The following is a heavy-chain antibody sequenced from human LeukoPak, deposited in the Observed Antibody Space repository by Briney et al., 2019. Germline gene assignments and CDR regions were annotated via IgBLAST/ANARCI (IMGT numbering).Heavy chain of an antibody. J-gene: IGHJ6*03. D-gene: IGHD2-15*01. CDR2: IYHSGST. V-gene: IGHV4-38-2*02. Sequence: SETLSLTCTVSGGSISSYYWGWIRQPPGKGLEWIGSIYHSGSTYYNPSLKSRVTISVDTSKNQFSLKLSSVTAADTAVYYCARTALGYCSGGSCYSYYYYYMDVWGKGTTVTISS. CDR3: ARTALGYCSGGSCYSYYYYYMDV. CDR1: GGSISSYY.